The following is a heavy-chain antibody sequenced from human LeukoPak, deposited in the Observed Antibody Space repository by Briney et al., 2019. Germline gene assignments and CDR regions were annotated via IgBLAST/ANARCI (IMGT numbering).Heavy chain of an antibody. J-gene: IGHJ4*02. CDR3: ARSQGWGHDLGVDYFDY. V-gene: IGHV3-33*01. D-gene: IGHD3-3*01. CDR1: GFTFSSYG. Sequence: GGSLRLSCAASGFTFSSYGMHWVRQAPGKGLEWVAVRWYDGSNKYYADSVKGRFTISRDNSKNTLYLQMNSLRAQHTAVYYCARSQGWGHDLGVDYFDYWGQGTLVTVSS. CDR2: RWYDGSNK.